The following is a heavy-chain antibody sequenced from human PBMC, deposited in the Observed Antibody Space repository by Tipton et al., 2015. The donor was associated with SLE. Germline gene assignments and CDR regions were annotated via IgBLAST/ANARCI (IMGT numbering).Heavy chain of an antibody. CDR2: ISNNGGNP. Sequence: SLRLSCAASGFDFSSYSMHWVRQTPGKGLEYVSAISNNGGNPYYANSVKGRFTISRDDSKNMLYLQMGSLRDEDMGVYYCARDRGSSWFFFDYWGQGTLVTVSS. CDR3: ARDRGSSWFFFDY. D-gene: IGHD6-13*01. V-gene: IGHV3-64*01. CDR1: GFDFSSYS. J-gene: IGHJ4*02.